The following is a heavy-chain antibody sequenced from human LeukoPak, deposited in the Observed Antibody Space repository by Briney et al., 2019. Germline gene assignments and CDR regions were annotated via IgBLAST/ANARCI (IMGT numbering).Heavy chain of an antibody. J-gene: IGHJ4*02. CDR1: GFTFDDYA. Sequence: GRSLRLSCAASGFTFDDYAMHWVRQAPGKGLEWVSGISWNSGSIGYADSVKGRFTISRDNAKNSLYLQMNSLRAEDTALYYCAKDSSRYCSSTSCYAGFDYWGQGTLVTVS. V-gene: IGHV3-9*01. CDR2: ISWNSGSI. D-gene: IGHD2-2*01. CDR3: AKDSSRYCSSTSCYAGFDY.